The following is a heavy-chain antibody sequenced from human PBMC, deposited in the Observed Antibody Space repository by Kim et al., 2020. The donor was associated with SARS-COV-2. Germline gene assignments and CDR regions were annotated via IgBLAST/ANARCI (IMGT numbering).Heavy chain of an antibody. CDR2: ISAYNGNT. J-gene: IGHJ4*02. CDR1: GYTFTSYG. V-gene: IGHV1-18*01. D-gene: IGHD3-10*01. CDR3: ARDPKEAYYGSGSWSGFDY. Sequence: ASVKVSCKASGYTFTSYGISWVRQAPGQGLEWMGWISAYNGNTNYAQKLQGRVTMTTDTSTSTAYMELRSLRSDDTAVYYCARDPKEAYYGSGSWSGFDYWGQGTLVTVSS.